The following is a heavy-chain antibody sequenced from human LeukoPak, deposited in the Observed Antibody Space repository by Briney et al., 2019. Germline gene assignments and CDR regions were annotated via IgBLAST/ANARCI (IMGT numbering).Heavy chain of an antibody. CDR2: ISYDGSNK. V-gene: IGHV3-30-3*01. CDR1: GFTFSSYA. D-gene: IGHD2/OR15-2a*01. J-gene: IGHJ4*02. Sequence: GGSLRLSCAASGFTFSSYAMHWVRQAPGKGLEWVAVISYDGSNKYYADSVKGRFTISRDNSKNTLYLQMNSLRAEDTAVYYCARGFLPGDYFDYWGQGTLVTVSS. CDR3: ARGFLPGDYFDY.